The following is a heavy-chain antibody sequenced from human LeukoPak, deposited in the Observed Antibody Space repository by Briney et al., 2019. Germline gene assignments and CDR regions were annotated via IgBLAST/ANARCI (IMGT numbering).Heavy chain of an antibody. D-gene: IGHD5-24*01. V-gene: IGHV1-69*02. J-gene: IGHJ4*02. CDR3: ARQFTGSPAQVY. Sequence: SVKVSCKASGGTFSSYTISWVRQAPGQGLEWMGRIIPILGIANYAQKFQGRVTITADKSTSTAYMELSSLRSEDTAVYYCARQFTGSPAQVYWGQGTLVTVSS. CDR1: GGTFSSYT. CDR2: IIPILGIA.